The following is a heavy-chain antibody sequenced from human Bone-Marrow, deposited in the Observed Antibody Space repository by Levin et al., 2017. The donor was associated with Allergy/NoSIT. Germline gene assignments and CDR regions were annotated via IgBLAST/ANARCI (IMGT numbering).Heavy chain of an antibody. D-gene: IGHD2-8*01. V-gene: IGHV4-59*01. Sequence: SETLSLTCSLSGGSISDYYWSWIRQPPGKGLEWLGYVYNRGITKYKPSLQSRITVSLDRSKNQFSLTLTSVTAADTALYVCARGANEDMLDLFDAWGRGMLVIVSS. CDR1: GGSISDYY. CDR3: ARGANEDMLDLFDA. J-gene: IGHJ5*02. CDR2: VYNRGIT.